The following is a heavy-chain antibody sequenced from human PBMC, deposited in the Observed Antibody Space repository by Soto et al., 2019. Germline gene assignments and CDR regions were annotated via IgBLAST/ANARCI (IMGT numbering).Heavy chain of an antibody. CDR2: INRNGYSI. J-gene: IGHJ6*02. CDR1: GFNFDDHV. V-gene: IGHV3-9*01. Sequence: EVQLVESGGGLVNPGRSLRLSCVASGFNFDDHVMNWVRQVPGKGLEWVGHINRNGYSIGYGGSVRGRFTISRDNAQNTLYLQMNSLRPEDTAVYYCARSWSGSTSGRVDVWGQGTTVTVSS. D-gene: IGHD3-3*01. CDR3: ARSWSGSTSGRVDV.